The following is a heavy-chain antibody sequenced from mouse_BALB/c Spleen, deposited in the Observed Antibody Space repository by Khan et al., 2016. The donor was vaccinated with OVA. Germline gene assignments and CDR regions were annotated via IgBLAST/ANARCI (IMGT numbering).Heavy chain of an antibody. V-gene: IGHV5-6-5*01. Sequence: EVELVESGGGLVKPGGSLKLSCAASGFTFSRYPMSWVRQTPEKRLEWVASIGSGGSTYHPDSVKGRFTISRDNARNILFLQMSSLRSEDTAMYFCASVNGSSGVGYWGQGTSLTVSS. CDR3: ASVNGSSGVGY. D-gene: IGHD1-1*01. CDR1: GFTFSRYP. CDR2: IGSGGST. J-gene: IGHJ2*02.